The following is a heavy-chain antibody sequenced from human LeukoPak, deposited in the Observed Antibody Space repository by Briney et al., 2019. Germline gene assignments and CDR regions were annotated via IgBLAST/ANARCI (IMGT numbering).Heavy chain of an antibody. J-gene: IGHJ4*02. D-gene: IGHD1-1*01. CDR3: AKDTPTTGYHLDS. V-gene: IGHV3-48*03. Sequence: GGSLRLSCAASGFTFSSYEMNWVRQAPGKGLEWVSYISSSGSTIYYADSVKGRFTISRDNSENTLYLQINSLRVEDTAVYYCAKDTPTTGYHLDSWGQGTLVTVSS. CDR2: ISSSGSTI. CDR1: GFTFSSYE.